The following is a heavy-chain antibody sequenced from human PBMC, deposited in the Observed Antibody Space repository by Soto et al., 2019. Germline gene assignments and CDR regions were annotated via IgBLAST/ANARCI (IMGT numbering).Heavy chain of an antibody. CDR1: GFTFSDHY. CDR2: TRNKANSYTT. V-gene: IGHV3-72*01. J-gene: IGHJ3*02. Sequence: GGSLRLSCAASGFTFSDHYMDWVRQAPGKGLEWVGRTRNKANSYTTEYAASVKGRFTISRDDSKNSLYLQMNSLKTEDTAVYYCARVTPGSYDAFDIWGQGTMVTVSS. CDR3: ARVTPGSYDAFDI. D-gene: IGHD1-26*01.